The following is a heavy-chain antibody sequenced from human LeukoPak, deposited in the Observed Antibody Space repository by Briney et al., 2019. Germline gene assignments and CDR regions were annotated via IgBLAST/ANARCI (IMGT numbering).Heavy chain of an antibody. CDR3: ARVASGSNLFYYYYGMDV. CDR2: MNQDGTTE. Sequence: GGSLRLSCAASGFTFSTYWMNWVRQVPGKGLEWVANMNQDGTTERYVDSVKGRFTISRDNSKNTLYLQMNSLRAEDTAVYYCARVASGSNLFYYYYGMDVWGQGTTVTVSS. CDR1: GFTFSTYW. D-gene: IGHD1-26*01. V-gene: IGHV3-7*01. J-gene: IGHJ6*02.